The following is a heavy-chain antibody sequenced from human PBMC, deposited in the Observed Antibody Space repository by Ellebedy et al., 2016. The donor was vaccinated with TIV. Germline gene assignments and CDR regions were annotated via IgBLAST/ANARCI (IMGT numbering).Heavy chain of an antibody. CDR3: GRGSTGNYYAMDV. Sequence: GGSLRLXXAASDFSVSDNYINWVRQAPGKGLDWVSVIFSGGSTFYADSVKGRFTISRDNSKNTLYLQMNSLRAEDTAVYYCGRGSTGNYYAMDVWGQGTTVTVSS. D-gene: IGHD1-1*01. CDR1: DFSVSDNY. CDR2: IFSGGST. J-gene: IGHJ6*02. V-gene: IGHV3-53*01.